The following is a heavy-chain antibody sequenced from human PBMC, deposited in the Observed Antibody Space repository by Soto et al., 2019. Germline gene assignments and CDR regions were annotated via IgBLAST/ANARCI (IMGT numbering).Heavy chain of an antibody. J-gene: IGHJ4*02. CDR2: ISYDGRNT. CDR3: ARAKWHDGSGRVREFDY. D-gene: IGHD3-10*01. CDR1: GYTFTSYA. Sequence: SCKASGYTFTSYAMHWVRQAPGKGLEWAAAISYDGRNTYYADSVQGRFAISRDNSKNTMYLQMNSLRVEDTAVYYCARAKWHDGSGRVREFDYWGQGALVTVSS. V-gene: IGHV3-30*09.